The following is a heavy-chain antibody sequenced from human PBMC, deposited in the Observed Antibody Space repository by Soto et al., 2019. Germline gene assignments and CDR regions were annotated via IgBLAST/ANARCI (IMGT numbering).Heavy chain of an antibody. J-gene: IGHJ3*02. CDR3: TRDPLIAVDAYDAFDI. Sequence: FLRLSCAASGFTFSSYGMHWVRQAPGKGLEWVAVIWYDGSNKYYADSVKGRYTISRDDSKNTVYLQMNSLGAEDTAVYYCTRDPLIAVDAYDAFDIWGQGTSVTVSS. CDR1: GFTFSSYG. V-gene: IGHV3-33*01. CDR2: IWYDGSNK. D-gene: IGHD6-19*01.